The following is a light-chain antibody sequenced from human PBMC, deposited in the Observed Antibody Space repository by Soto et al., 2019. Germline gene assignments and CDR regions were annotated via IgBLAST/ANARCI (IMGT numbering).Light chain of an antibody. CDR2: DVS. CDR3: SSYTSSSTLEDVV. CDR1: SSDVGGYNY. J-gene: IGLJ2*01. Sequence: QSALTQSASVSGSPGQSITISCTGTSSDVGGYNYVSWYQQHPGKAPKLMIYDVSNRPSGVSNRFSGSKSGNTASLTISGLQAEDEADYYCSSYTSSSTLEDVVFGGGTQLTVL. V-gene: IGLV2-14*01.